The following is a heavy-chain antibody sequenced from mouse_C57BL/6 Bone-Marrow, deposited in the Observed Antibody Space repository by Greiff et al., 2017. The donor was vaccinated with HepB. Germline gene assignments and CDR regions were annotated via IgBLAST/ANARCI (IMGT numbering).Heavy chain of an antibody. CDR2: ISNLAYSI. J-gene: IGHJ2*01. CDR1: GFTFSDYG. V-gene: IGHV5-15*01. Sequence: EVMLVESGGGLVQPGGSLKLSCAASGFTFSDYGMAWVRQAPRKGPEWVAFISNLAYSIYYADTVTGRFTISRENAKNTLYLEMSSLRSEDTAMYYCARQGYYGSSYDYFDYWGQGTTLTVSS. CDR3: ARQGYYGSSYDYFDY. D-gene: IGHD1-1*01.